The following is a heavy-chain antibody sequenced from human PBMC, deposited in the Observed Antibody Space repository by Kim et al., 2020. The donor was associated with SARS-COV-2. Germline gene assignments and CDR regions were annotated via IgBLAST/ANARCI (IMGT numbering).Heavy chain of an antibody. Sequence: GGSLRLSCAASGFTFSSYAIHWVRQAPGKGLEWMAVVLYDGTSKYYADSVKGRFTISRDNSKNTVYLEVDTLRPEDTAVYYCMRGGSPVTTSPKLDSWGQGTLVIVSS. J-gene: IGHJ4*02. D-gene: IGHD4-17*01. CDR2: VLYDGTSK. CDR1: GFTFSSYA. V-gene: IGHV3-30*04. CDR3: MRGGSPVTTSPKLDS.